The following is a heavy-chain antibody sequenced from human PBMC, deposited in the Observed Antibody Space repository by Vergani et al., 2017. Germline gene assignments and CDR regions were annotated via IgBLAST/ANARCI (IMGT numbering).Heavy chain of an antibody. Sequence: QVQLVPSGAEVKTPGASVKVSCKASGYTFTSYGISWVRQAPGQGLEWMGWISAYNGNTNYAQKLQGRVTMTTDTSTSTAYMELRSLRSDDTAVYYCARDPLSRITIFGVVITSSEYFDYWGQGTLVTVSS. V-gene: IGHV1-18*01. J-gene: IGHJ4*02. CDR2: ISAYNGNT. CDR3: ARDPLSRITIFGVVITSSEYFDY. D-gene: IGHD3-3*01. CDR1: GYTFTSYG.